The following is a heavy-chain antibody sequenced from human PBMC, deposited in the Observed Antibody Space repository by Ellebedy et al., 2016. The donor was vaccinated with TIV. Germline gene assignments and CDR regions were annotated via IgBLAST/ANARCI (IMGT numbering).Heavy chain of an antibody. Sequence: SETLSLTXNVSGASIGSTSDHWGWIRQPPGKGLEWIATIYYTGTIYYNPSLMSRLTIAVDKSRNQLSLKVTSVTAAETAVYYCASHITMPGKRGFDYWGPGALVTVSS. CDR3: ASHITMPGKRGFDY. J-gene: IGHJ4*02. CDR1: GASIGSTSDH. V-gene: IGHV4-39*07. D-gene: IGHD1-14*01. CDR2: IYYTGTI.